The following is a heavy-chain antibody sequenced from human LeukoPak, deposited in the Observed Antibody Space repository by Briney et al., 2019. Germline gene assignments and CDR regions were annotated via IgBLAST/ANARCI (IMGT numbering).Heavy chain of an antibody. CDR2: IRYDGSNK. CDR1: GFTFSSYG. J-gene: IGHJ6*03. D-gene: IGHD6-13*01. V-gene: IGHV3-30*02. CDR3: ARDTNENSSSWYYYYYYMDV. Sequence: GGSLRLSCAASGFTFSSYGMHWVRQAPGKGLEWVAFIRYDGSNKYYADSVKGRFTISRDNSKNTLYLQMNSLRAEDTAVYYCARDTNENSSSWYYYYYYMDVWGKGTTVTVSS.